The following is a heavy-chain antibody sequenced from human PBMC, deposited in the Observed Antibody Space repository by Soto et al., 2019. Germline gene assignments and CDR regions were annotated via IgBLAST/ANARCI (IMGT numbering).Heavy chain of an antibody. CDR2: AYHSGST. CDR1: GWSISSSNW. J-gene: IGHJ4*01. D-gene: IGHD2-2*01. V-gene: IGHV4-4*02. Sequence: SETLSLTCTVSGWSISSSNWWTWVRQPPGKGLEWIGEAYHSGSTNYNPSLGSRVTISVDKSKNHFSLNLSPVTAADTAVYYCARQGTYARQNDYWGQGILVTVSS. CDR3: ARQGTYARQNDY.